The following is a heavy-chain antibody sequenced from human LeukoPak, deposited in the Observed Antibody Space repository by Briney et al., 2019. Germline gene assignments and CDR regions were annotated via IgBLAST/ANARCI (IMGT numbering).Heavy chain of an antibody. V-gene: IGHV3-30*04. Sequence: PGRSLRLSCAASGFTFSSYAMHWVRQAPGKGLEWVAVISYDGSNKFYADSVKGRFTFSRDNSKNTLYLQMNSLRAEDTAVYYCAKDPLYGSGSKDWGQGTLVTVSS. CDR2: ISYDGSNK. D-gene: IGHD3-10*01. CDR3: AKDPLYGSGSKD. J-gene: IGHJ4*02. CDR1: GFTFSSYA.